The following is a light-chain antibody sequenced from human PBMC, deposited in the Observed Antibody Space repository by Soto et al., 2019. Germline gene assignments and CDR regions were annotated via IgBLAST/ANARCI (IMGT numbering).Light chain of an antibody. CDR2: DDT. Sequence: SYELTQPPSVSVAPGQTAIITCGGNRIGSQSVHWFQQSPGQAPVLVVYDDTERPSGIPERFSGSNSGNTATLTISRVEAGDEADYYCHVWDSSSDHPFGGGTKLTVL. V-gene: IGLV3-21*02. J-gene: IGLJ2*01. CDR3: HVWDSSSDHP. CDR1: RIGSQS.